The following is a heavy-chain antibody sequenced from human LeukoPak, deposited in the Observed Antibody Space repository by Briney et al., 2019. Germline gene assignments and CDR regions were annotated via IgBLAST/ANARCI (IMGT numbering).Heavy chain of an antibody. CDR2: IYTSGST. J-gene: IGHJ6*03. CDR3: ARKRITMVRGVIGPYYYYYMDV. CDR1: GGSISSYY. D-gene: IGHD3-10*01. Sequence: SETLSLTCTVSGGSISSYYWSWLRQPAGKGLEWIGRIYTSGSTNYNPSLKSRVTISVDTSKNQFSLKLSSVTAADTAVYYCARKRITMVRGVIGPYYYYYMDVWGKGTTVTISS. V-gene: IGHV4-4*07.